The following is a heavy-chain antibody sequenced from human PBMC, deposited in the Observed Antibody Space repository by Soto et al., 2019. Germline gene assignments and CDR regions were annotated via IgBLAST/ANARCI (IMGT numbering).Heavy chain of an antibody. J-gene: IGHJ4*02. Sequence: QVQLQESGPGLVKPSHTLSLTCTVSGDSISSGGYSWTWIRQHPGKGLERIGYIYYSGSTYYNPSLESRVTISLDTSKNHFSLKLNSVTAAATAVYYCARDRGLWGQGTLVTVSS. CDR1: GDSISSGGYS. CDR3: ARDRGL. CDR2: IYYSGST. V-gene: IGHV4-31*03.